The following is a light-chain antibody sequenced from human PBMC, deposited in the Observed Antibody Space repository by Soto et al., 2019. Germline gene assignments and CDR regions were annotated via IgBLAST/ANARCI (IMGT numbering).Light chain of an antibody. J-gene: IGLJ3*02. V-gene: IGLV2-14*01. Sequence: QSALTQPASVSGSPGQSITISCTGTSSDVGGYNYVSWYQQHPGKPPNLMIYEVSNRPSGVSIRFSGSKSGNTASLTISGLQAEDEADYYCSSYTSSSTWVFGGGTKLTVL. CDR1: SSDVGGYNY. CDR3: SSYTSSSTWV. CDR2: EVS.